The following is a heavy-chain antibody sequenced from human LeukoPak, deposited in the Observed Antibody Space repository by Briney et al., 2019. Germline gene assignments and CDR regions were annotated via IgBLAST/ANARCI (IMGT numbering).Heavy chain of an antibody. J-gene: IGHJ6*02. V-gene: IGHV4-4*07. CDR3: ARVGPGYSSSWSYYYYGMDV. D-gene: IGHD6-13*01. Sequence: SETLSLTCTVSGGSISSYYWSWIRQPAGKGLKWIGRIYTSGSTNYNPSLKSRVTMSVDTSKNQFSLKLSSVTAADTAVYYCARVGPGYSSSWSYYYYGMDVWGQGTTVTVSS. CDR1: GGSISSYY. CDR2: IYTSGST.